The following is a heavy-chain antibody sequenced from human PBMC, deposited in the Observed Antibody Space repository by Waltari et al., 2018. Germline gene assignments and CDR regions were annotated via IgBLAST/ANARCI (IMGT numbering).Heavy chain of an antibody. CDR3: SVSLNS. J-gene: IGHJ4*02. CDR2: IKPDGSET. Sequence: EVQLVESGGGLVQPGESLRLSCRASGFTFSSSWMDWVRQAPGKGLEWVANIKPDGSETHDVDSVQGRFTISRDNAQNLLYLQMNSLRAEDAAVYYCSVSLNSWGQGTLVTVSS. V-gene: IGHV3-7*01. CDR1: GFTFSSSW.